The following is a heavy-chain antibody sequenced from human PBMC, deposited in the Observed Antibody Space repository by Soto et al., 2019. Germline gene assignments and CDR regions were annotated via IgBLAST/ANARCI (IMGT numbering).Heavy chain of an antibody. V-gene: IGHV1-18*01. D-gene: IGHD6-13*01. CDR2: ISAYNGNT. CDR1: GYTCTSYG. Sequence: QVQLVQSGAEVKKPGASVKVSCKASGYTCTSYGTGWVRQSPGQGLEWMGWISAYNGNTNYAQKLQGRVTMTTDTSTSTAYMELRSLRSDATAVYYCARDTAAAGIFDYWGPVTLVTVAS. J-gene: IGHJ4*02. CDR3: ARDTAAAGIFDY.